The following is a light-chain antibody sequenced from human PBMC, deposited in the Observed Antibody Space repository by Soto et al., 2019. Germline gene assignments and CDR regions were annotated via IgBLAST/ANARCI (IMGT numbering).Light chain of an antibody. Sequence: QSVLTQPASVSGSPGQSITISCTGTSSDVGGYNYVSWYQQHPGKAPKLMIYEVSNRPSGVSNRFSGSKSGNTASLTISGLQAEHEADSYCSSYTSRSLYVFGTGTKVTVL. CDR1: SSDVGGYNY. CDR2: EVS. V-gene: IGLV2-14*01. J-gene: IGLJ1*01. CDR3: SSYTSRSLYV.